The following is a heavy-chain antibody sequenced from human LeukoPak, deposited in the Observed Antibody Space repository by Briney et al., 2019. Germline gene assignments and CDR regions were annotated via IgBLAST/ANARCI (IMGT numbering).Heavy chain of an antibody. Sequence: PSETLSLTCTVSSGSISSYYWSGIRQPPGKGLEWIGYIYYSGSTNYNPSLKSRVTISVDTSKNQFSLKLSSVTAADTAVYYCARGKTYYDISKDAFDIWGQGTMVTVSS. CDR2: IYYSGST. D-gene: IGHD3-22*01. CDR3: ARGKTYYDISKDAFDI. CDR1: SGSISSYY. J-gene: IGHJ3*02. V-gene: IGHV4-59*01.